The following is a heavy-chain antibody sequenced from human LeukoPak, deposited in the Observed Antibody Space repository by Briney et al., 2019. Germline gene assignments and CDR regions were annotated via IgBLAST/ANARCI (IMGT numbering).Heavy chain of an antibody. Sequence: ASVKVSCKASGYTFTGYYMLWVRQDPGQGLEGMGRINPNSGGTNCAQKFQGRVTMTRDTSISTAYMELSRLRSDDTAVYYCARSGFDSYEMFGYWGQGTLVTVSS. CDR1: GYTFTGYY. CDR3: ARSGFDSYEMFGY. D-gene: IGHD5-18*01. V-gene: IGHV1-2*06. CDR2: INPNSGGT. J-gene: IGHJ4*02.